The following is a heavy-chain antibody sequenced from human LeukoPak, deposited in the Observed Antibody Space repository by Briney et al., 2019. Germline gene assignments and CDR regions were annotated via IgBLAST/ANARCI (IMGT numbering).Heavy chain of an antibody. CDR3: ARAIPSGYYGTYYFDD. Sequence: NPGRSLRLSCAASGFTFSSYAMHWVRRAPGKGLEWVAVISYDGSNKYYADSVKGRFTISRDNSKNTLYLQMNSLRAEDTAIYYCARAIPSGYYGTYYFDDWGQGTLVTVSS. V-gene: IGHV3-30-3*01. CDR1: GFTFSSYA. D-gene: IGHD3-16*01. CDR2: ISYDGSNK. J-gene: IGHJ4*02.